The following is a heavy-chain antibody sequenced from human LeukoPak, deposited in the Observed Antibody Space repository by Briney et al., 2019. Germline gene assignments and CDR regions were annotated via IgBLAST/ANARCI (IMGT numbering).Heavy chain of an antibody. CDR1: GYSISSGYY. CDR2: IYHSGST. J-gene: IGHJ6*03. D-gene: IGHD2-2*01. CDR3: ARLFGGHKPAAATPLYYYYYYYMDV. Sequence: SETLSLTCTVSGYSISSGYYWGWIRRPPGKGLEWIGSIYHSGSTNYNPSLKSRVTISVDTSKNQFSLKLSSVTAADTAVYYCARLFGGHKPAAATPLYYYYYYYMDVWGKGTTVTISS. V-gene: IGHV4-38-2*02.